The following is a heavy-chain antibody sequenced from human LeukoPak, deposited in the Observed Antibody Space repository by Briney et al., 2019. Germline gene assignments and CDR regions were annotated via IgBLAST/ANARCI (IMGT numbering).Heavy chain of an antibody. CDR1: GFTFSSYA. D-gene: IGHD1-1*01. J-gene: IGHJ5*02. CDR2: ITGSGGST. V-gene: IGHV3-23*01. CDR3: AKGYGTTGTASSNWFDP. Sequence: GGTLRLSCAASGFTFSSYAMTWVRQAPGRGLEWVSAITGSGGSTYYADSVKGRFTISRDNSKNTLYLQMNSLRVGDTAVYYCAKGYGTTGTASSNWFDPWGQGTLVTVSS.